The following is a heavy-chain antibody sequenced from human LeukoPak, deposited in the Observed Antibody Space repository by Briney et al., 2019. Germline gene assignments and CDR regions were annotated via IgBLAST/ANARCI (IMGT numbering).Heavy chain of an antibody. J-gene: IGHJ4*02. CDR1: GYTLTGYY. D-gene: IGHD2-15*01. V-gene: IGHV1-2*02. Sequence: GASVKVSCKASGYTLTGYYMHWVRQAPGQGLEWMGWINPNSGGTNYAEKFQGRVTMTRDTSISTAYMELSRLRSDDTAVYYCAILVVAATFDYWGQGTLVTVSS. CDR3: AILVVAATFDY. CDR2: INPNSGGT.